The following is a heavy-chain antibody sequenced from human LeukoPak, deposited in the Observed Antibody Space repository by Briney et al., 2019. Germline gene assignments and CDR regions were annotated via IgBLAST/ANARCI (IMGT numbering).Heavy chain of an antibody. CDR2: IYVTGTT. J-gene: IGHJ1*01. Sequence: PSETLSLTCTVSGGSISTNYWNWIRQPAGKGLEWIGRIYVTGTTYYNPSLKSRLTMSVDASRNQFFLNLSSVTAADRAVYYCARGGPDLAREYFQYWGQGTLVTVS. D-gene: IGHD5-12*01. V-gene: IGHV4-4*07. CDR3: ARGGPDLAREYFQY. CDR1: GGSISTNY.